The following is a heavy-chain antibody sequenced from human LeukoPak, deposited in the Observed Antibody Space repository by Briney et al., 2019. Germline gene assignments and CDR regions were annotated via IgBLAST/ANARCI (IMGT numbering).Heavy chain of an antibody. V-gene: IGHV1-69*05. CDR2: IIPIFGTA. D-gene: IGHD3-22*01. Sequence: SVKVSCKASGGTFSSYAISWVRQAPGQGLEWMGGIIPIFGTANYAQKFQGRVTMTRDMSTSTDYLELSSLRSEDTAIYYCARDNSVDDNAWWFDPWGQGTLVTVSS. CDR3: ARDNSVDDNAWWFDP. J-gene: IGHJ5*02. CDR1: GGTFSSYA.